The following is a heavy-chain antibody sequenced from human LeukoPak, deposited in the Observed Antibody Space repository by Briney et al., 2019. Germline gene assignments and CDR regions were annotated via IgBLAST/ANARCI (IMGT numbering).Heavy chain of an antibody. V-gene: IGHV1-8*01. CDR2: MNPNSGNT. CDR3: AREILREGWFDP. Sequence: GASMKVSCKASGYTFTSYDINWVRQATGQGLEWMGWMNPNSGNTGYAQKFQGRVTMTRNTSISTAYMELSSLRSEDTAVYYCAREILREGWFDPWGQGTLVTVSS. CDR1: GYTFTSYD. J-gene: IGHJ5*02.